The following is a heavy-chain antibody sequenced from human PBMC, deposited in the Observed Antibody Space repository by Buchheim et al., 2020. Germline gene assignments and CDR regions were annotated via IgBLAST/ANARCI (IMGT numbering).Heavy chain of an antibody. D-gene: IGHD2-8*01. CDR2: VYDSGST. CDR1: GASISSYY. V-gene: IGHV4-59*01. Sequence: QVQLQESGPGLVKPSETLSLTCSVSGASISSYYWSWIRQPPGKGLEWIGFVYDSGSTSYNPSLKSRGTISVDTSKNQFSLKLSSVIAADTAVYFCARDLTYGYFDYWGQGTL. CDR3: ARDLTYGYFDY. J-gene: IGHJ4*02.